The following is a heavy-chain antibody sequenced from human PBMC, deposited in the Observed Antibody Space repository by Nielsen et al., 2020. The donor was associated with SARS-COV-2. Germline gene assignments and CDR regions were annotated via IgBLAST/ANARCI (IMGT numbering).Heavy chain of an antibody. D-gene: IGHD6-19*01. J-gene: IGHJ1*01. V-gene: IGHV3-9*01. CDR2: ISWNSGSI. CDR3: ARDLRYSSGWYSSAEYFQH. CDR1: GFTFDDYA. Sequence: GGSLRLSCAASGFTFDDYAMHWVRQAPGKGLEWVSGISWNSGSIGYADSVKGRFTISRDNAKNSLYLQMNSLRAEDTAVYYCARDLRYSSGWYSSAEYFQHWGQGTLVTVSS.